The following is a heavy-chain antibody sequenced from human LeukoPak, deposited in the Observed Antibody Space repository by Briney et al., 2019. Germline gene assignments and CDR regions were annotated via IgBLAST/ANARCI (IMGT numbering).Heavy chain of an antibody. CDR2: INSDGSST. CDR1: GFTFSSYW. D-gene: IGHD1-7*01. J-gene: IGHJ6*03. V-gene: IGHV3-74*01. CDR3: ARDRPLITGTTYYYYMDV. Sequence: AGGSLRLSCAASGFTFSSYWMHWVRQAPGKGLVWVSCINSDGSSTSYADSVKGRFTISRDSAKNTLYLQMNSLRAEDTAVYYCARDRPLITGTTYYYYMDVWGKGTTVTVSS.